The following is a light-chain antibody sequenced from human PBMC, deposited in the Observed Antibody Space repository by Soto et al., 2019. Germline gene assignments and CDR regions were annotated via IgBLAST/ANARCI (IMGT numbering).Light chain of an antibody. Sequence: EIVLTQSPGTLYLSPGERATLSCRASQSVSSIYLGWYQQKPGQAPRLLIYGASSRATGIPDRFSGSGSGTDFTLNISRLEPEDFAVYYCQQYGDSTGWTFGQGTQVEIK. CDR3: QQYGDSTGWT. CDR1: QSVSSIY. V-gene: IGKV3-20*01. CDR2: GAS. J-gene: IGKJ1*01.